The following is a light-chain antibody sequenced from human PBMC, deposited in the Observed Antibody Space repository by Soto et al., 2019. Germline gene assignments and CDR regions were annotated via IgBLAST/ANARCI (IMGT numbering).Light chain of an antibody. V-gene: IGLV1-44*01. CDR2: GNH. CDR3: AAWDDSLNVWV. CDR1: SSNIGSTT. J-gene: IGLJ3*02. Sequence: QSVLTQPPSASGTPGQRVTISCSGSSSNIGSTTVNWYQQLPGTAPKLLIYGNHQRHSGVPDRFSGSKSGASASLAISGLQSEDEAAYFCAAWDDSLNVWVFGGGTKLTVL.